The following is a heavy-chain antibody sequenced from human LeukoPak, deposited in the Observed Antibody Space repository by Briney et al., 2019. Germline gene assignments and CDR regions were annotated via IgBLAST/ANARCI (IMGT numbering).Heavy chain of an antibody. CDR3: AKDRSRALWFGELKMDP. D-gene: IGHD3-10*01. Sequence: GGSLRLSCAASGFTFSSYGMHWVREAPGKGLEWVAVISYDGRNKNYADSLKGRFTISREDSKNTLYLQMNSLRAEDTAVYYCAKDRSRALWFGELKMDPWGQGALVTVS. J-gene: IGHJ5*02. V-gene: IGHV3-30*18. CDR1: GFTFSSYG. CDR2: ISYDGRNK.